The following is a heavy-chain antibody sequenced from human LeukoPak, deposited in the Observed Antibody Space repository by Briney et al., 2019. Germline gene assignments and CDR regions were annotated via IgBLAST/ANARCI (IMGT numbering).Heavy chain of an antibody. CDR1: GGSIGSGTYY. D-gene: IGHD3-3*01. Sequence: PSETLSLTCTVSGGSIGSGTYYWGWIRQSPGKGLEWIGSIYYSGSTNYNPSLKSRVTISVDTSKNQFSLKLSSVTAAGTAVYYCARVGNPLVTVFAWFDPWGQGTLVTVSS. CDR3: ARVGNPLVTVFAWFDP. CDR2: IYYSGST. J-gene: IGHJ5*02. V-gene: IGHV4-39*07.